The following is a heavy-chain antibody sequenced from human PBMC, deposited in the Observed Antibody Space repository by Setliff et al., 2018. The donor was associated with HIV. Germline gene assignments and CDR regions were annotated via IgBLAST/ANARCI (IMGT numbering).Heavy chain of an antibody. CDR3: ARGDSFVYSYVYPDY. CDR1: GLTLSNSA. D-gene: IGHD3-22*01. CDR2: IQSGGII. J-gene: IGHJ4*02. V-gene: IGHV3-23*01. Sequence: QSGGSLRLSCAASGLTLSNSAMTWVRQKPGRGLEWVSLIQSGGIIYYADSVKGRFTISRDSSSNTLSLQMTSLRAEDTALYYCARGDSFVYSYVYPDYWGQGALVTVSS.